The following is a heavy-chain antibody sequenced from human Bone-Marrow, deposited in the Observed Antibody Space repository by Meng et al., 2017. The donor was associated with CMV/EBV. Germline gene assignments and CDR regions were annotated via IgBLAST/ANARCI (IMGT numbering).Heavy chain of an antibody. J-gene: IGHJ3*02. CDR2: IYYSGST. V-gene: IGHV4-59*01. Sequence: SETLSLTCAVYGGSFSGYYWSWIRQPPGKGLEWIGYIYYSGSTNYNPSLKSRVTISVDTSKNQFSLKLSSVTAADTAVYYCARDREGVGAFDIWGQGTMVTVSS. D-gene: IGHD1-26*01. CDR1: GGSFSGYY. CDR3: ARDREGVGAFDI.